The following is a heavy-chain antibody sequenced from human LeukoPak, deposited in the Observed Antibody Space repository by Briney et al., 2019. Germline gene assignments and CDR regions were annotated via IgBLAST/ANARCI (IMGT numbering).Heavy chain of an antibody. CDR1: GYTFTDCY. V-gene: IGHV1-2*02. CDR2: INPNSGGT. J-gene: IGHJ4*02. CDR3: ATSVGTSDPELDY. Sequence: ASVKVSFKASGYTFTDCYMHWVRQAPGQGLEWMGWINPNSGGTTYAQKFQGRVTMTRDTSISTAHMELSRMTSDDTAVYYCATSVGTSDPELDYWGQGTLVTVSS. D-gene: IGHD2-21*02.